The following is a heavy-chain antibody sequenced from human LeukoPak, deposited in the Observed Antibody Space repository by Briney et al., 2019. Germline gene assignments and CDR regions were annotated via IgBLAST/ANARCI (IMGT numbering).Heavy chain of an antibody. Sequence: GGSLRLSCAASGIPFSTYGMHWVRQAPGKGLEWVAVTWDDGVSRSYADFVRGRFTISRDNSQSTLYLQMVSLRPDDTAVYYCGVLPAATMLRDFWGQGTLVTVSP. D-gene: IGHD2-2*01. V-gene: IGHV3-33*01. CDR3: GVLPAATMLRDF. J-gene: IGHJ4*02. CDR2: TWDDGVSR. CDR1: GIPFSTYG.